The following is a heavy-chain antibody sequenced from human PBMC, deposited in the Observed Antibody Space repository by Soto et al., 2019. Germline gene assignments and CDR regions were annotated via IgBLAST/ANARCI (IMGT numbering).Heavy chain of an antibody. V-gene: IGHV4-31*03. CDR3: ARVAARYCSSTSCLPVGFDP. Sequence: SETLSLTCTVSGGSISSGGYYWSWIRQHLGKGLEWIGYIYYSGSTYYNPSLKSRVTISVDTSKNQFTLKLSSVTAADTAVYYCARVAARYCSSTSCLPVGFDPWGQGTLVTVSS. CDR1: GGSISSGGYY. J-gene: IGHJ5*02. CDR2: IYYSGST. D-gene: IGHD2-2*01.